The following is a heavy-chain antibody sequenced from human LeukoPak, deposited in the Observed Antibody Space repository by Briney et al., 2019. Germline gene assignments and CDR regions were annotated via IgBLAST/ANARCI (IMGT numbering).Heavy chain of an antibody. D-gene: IGHD2-21*01. CDR1: GFTFSSAW. CDR2: INSDGSST. Sequence: GGSLRLSCAALGFTFSSAWMHWVRQTPGKGLVWVSRINSDGSSTNYADSVKGRFTISRDNAKNMVNLQMNSLRAEDTAIYYCTRDYSYAMAVWGQGTTVTVSS. V-gene: IGHV3-74*01. J-gene: IGHJ6*02. CDR3: TRDYSYAMAV.